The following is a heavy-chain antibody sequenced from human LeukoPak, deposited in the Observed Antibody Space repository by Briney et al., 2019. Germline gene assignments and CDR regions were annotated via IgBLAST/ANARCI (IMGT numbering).Heavy chain of an antibody. CDR2: INPNSGGT. D-gene: IGHD3-10*01. CDR1: GYTFTAYY. Sequence: ASVKLSCKASGYTFTAYYIHWVRQAPGQGLEWMGWINPNSGGTNYAQRFQGRVTMTRDTSITTAYMELSRLRSDDTAVYYCASPWGRWFGELIWYFDLWGRAALATVSS. CDR3: ASPWGRWFGELIWYFDL. J-gene: IGHJ2*01. V-gene: IGHV1-2*02.